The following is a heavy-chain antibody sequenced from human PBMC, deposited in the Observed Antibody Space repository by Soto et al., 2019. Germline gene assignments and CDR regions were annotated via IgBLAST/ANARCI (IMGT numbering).Heavy chain of an antibody. CDR2: ISGGGGST. J-gene: IGHJ6*02. CDR1: GFTFSSYA. Sequence: EAKLLESGGGLVQPGGSLRLSCAASGFTFSSYAMTWVRQAPGKGLEWVSGISGGGGSTYYAEPVKGRFTISRDNSKNTLFLQMNSLRAEDTAVYYCAKERTTVDYHYGMDVWGQGTTVTVSS. V-gene: IGHV3-23*01. D-gene: IGHD4-17*01. CDR3: AKERTTVDYHYGMDV.